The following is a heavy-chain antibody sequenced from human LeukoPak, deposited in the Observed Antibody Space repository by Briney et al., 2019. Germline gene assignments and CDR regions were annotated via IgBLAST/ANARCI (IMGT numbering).Heavy chain of an antibody. J-gene: IGHJ6*04. D-gene: IGHD3-10*02. CDR2: ISSSGSNI. CDR1: GFIFRSYA. CDR3: AERGMTIVGCG. Sequence: GGSLRLFCAASGFIFRSYAMSWVRQAPGKGLEWVSYISSSGSNIYYADCVKGRFTISRAHAKNSLYLQMNRLRAEDTAVYYCAERGMTIVGCGWGKGATVTIAS. V-gene: IGHV3-48*04.